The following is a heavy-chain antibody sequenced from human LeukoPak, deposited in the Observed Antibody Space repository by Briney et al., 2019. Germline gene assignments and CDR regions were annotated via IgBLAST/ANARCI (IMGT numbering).Heavy chain of an antibody. Sequence: ASVTVSCKASGGTFSSYAIGWVRQAPGQGLEWMGIINPSGGSTSYAQKFQGRVTMTRDTSTSTVYMELSSLRSEDTAVYYCARDELRFLEWPLNYYYYYGMDVWGQGTTVTVSS. D-gene: IGHD3-3*01. J-gene: IGHJ6*02. CDR3: ARDELRFLEWPLNYYYYYGMDV. CDR2: INPSGGST. V-gene: IGHV1-46*01. CDR1: GGTFSSYA.